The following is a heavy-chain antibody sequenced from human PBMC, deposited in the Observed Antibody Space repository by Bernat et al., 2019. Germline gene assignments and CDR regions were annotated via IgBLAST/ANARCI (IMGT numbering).Heavy chain of an antibody. D-gene: IGHD5-12*01. Sequence: QLQLQESGPGLVKPSETLSLTCTVSGGSISSSSYYWGWIRQPPGKGLEWIGSIYYSGSTYYNPSLKSRVTISVDTSKNQFSLKRSSVTAADTAVYYCARHFRGYEEDWFDPWGQGTLVTVSS. CDR2: IYYSGST. CDR1: GGSISSSSYY. V-gene: IGHV4-39*01. J-gene: IGHJ5*02. CDR3: ARHFRGYEEDWFDP.